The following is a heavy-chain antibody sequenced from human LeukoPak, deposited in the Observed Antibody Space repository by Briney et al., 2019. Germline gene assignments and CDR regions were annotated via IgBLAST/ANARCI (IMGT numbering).Heavy chain of an antibody. Sequence: PSETLSLTCTVSGGSISSYYWSWIRQPPGKGLEWIGYIYCSGSTNYNPSLKSRVTISVDTSKNQFSLKLTSVTAADTAVYYCARGYFDWLHFDYWGQGTLVTVSS. J-gene: IGHJ4*02. CDR3: ARGYFDWLHFDY. CDR1: GGSISSYY. CDR2: IYCSGST. V-gene: IGHV4-59*01. D-gene: IGHD3-9*01.